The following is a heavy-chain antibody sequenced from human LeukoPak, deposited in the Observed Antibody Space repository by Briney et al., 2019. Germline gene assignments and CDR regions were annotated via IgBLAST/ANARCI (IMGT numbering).Heavy chain of an antibody. Sequence: SVKVSCKASGGTFSSYAISWVRQAPGQGLEWMGGIIPIFGTANYAQKFQGRVTITADESTSTAYMELSSLRSEDTAVYYCDTYYHDSSGYYFDYWGQGTLVTVSS. CDR2: IIPIFGTA. J-gene: IGHJ4*02. CDR1: GGTFSSYA. CDR3: DTYYHDSSGYYFDY. V-gene: IGHV1-69*13. D-gene: IGHD3-22*01.